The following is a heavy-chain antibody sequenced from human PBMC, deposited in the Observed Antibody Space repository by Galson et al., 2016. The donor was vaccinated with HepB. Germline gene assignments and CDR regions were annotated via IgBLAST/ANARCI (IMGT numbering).Heavy chain of an antibody. Sequence: PALVKPTQTLTLTCTFSGFSLNTGLGVAWLRQPPGKAPEWLALIYWNDDKRYSPFLKSRLTITKDTSKSQVVLTMTNMDPVDTGTYYCAHTAPLGLEFSRDHFYYWGQGTLVTVSS. CDR1: GFSLNTGLG. CDR2: IYWNDDK. J-gene: IGHJ4*02. D-gene: IGHD3-16*01. CDR3: AHTAPLGLEFSRDHFYY. V-gene: IGHV2-5*01.